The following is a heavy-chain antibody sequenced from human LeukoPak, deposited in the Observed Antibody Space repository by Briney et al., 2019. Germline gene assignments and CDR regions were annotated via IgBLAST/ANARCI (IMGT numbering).Heavy chain of an antibody. D-gene: IGHD3-10*01. J-gene: IGHJ6*03. CDR3: ARFGGYYYYYYYMDV. CDR1: GGSFSGYY. CDR2: INHSGST. V-gene: IGHV4-34*01. Sequence: TSETLSLTRAVYGGSFSGYYWSWIRQPPGKGLEWIGEINHSGSTNYNPSLKSRVTISVDTSKNQFSLKLSSVTAADTAVYYCARFGGYYYYYYYMDVWGKGTTVTVSS.